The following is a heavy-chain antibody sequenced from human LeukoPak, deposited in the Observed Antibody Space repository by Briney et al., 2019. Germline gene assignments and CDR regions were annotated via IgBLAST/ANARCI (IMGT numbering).Heavy chain of an antibody. CDR1: GGSISSGSYY. V-gene: IGHV4-61*02. J-gene: IGHJ3*02. CDR3: AREIVGNAFDI. D-gene: IGHD1-26*01. CDR2: IYTSGST. Sequence: SQTLSLTCTVSGGSISSGSYYWSWIRQPAGKGLEWIGRIYTSGSTNYNPSLKSRVTISVDTSKNQFSLKLSSVTAAVTAVYYCAREIVGNAFDIWGQGTMVTVSS.